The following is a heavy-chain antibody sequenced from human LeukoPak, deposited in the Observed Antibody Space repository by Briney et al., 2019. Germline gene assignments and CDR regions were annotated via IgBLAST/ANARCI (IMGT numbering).Heavy chain of an antibody. CDR1: GFTFSSYS. J-gene: IGHJ6*03. CDR2: ISSSSSTI. V-gene: IGHV3-48*01. Sequence: PGGSLRLSCAASGFTFSSYSMNWVRRAPGKGLEWISYISSSSSTIYYADSVKGRLTISRDNAKNSLYLQMNSLRAEDTAVYYCARRLPWFGESYYYYYMDVWGKGTTVTVSS. D-gene: IGHD3-10*01. CDR3: ARRLPWFGESYYYYYMDV.